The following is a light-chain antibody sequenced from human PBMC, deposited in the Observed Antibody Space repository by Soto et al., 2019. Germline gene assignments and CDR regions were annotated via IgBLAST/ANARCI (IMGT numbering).Light chain of an antibody. J-gene: IGLJ1*01. Sequence: QSALTQPASVSVSPGQSITISCTGTSSNVGGYNYVSWYQQHPGKAPKLMIYDVSNRPSGVSNRFSGSKSGNTASLTISGLQAEDEADYSCSSYTSSSTFYVFGTGTKVTGL. CDR2: DVS. CDR3: SSYTSSSTFYV. V-gene: IGLV2-14*01. CDR1: SSNVGGYNY.